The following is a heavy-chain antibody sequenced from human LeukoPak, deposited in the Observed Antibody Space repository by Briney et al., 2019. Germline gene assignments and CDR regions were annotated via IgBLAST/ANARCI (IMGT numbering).Heavy chain of an antibody. V-gene: IGHV3-23*01. CDR2: ISGSGGST. D-gene: IGHD3-10*01. CDR1: GFTFSSYA. CDR3: AKDMIVVRGANPRGPFDY. Sequence: GGSLRLSCAASGFTFSSYAMSWVRQAPGKGLEWVSAISGSGGSTYYADSVKGRFTISRDNSKNTLYLQMNSLRAEDTAVYYCAKDMIVVRGANPRGPFDYWGQGTLVTVSS. J-gene: IGHJ4*02.